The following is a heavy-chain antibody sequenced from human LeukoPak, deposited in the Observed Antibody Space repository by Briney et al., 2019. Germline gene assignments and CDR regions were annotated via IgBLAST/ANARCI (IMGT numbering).Heavy chain of an antibody. CDR1: GGSISSYY. V-gene: IGHV4-34*01. CDR3: VRDETLWTLDW. Sequence: SETLSLTCTVSGGSISSYYWSWIRQPPGKGLEWIGEINHSGSTNYNPSLKSRVTISVDTSKNQFSLKLSSVTAADTAVYYCVRDETLWTLDWWGQGTLVSVSS. CDR2: INHSGST. D-gene: IGHD1-1*01. J-gene: IGHJ4*02.